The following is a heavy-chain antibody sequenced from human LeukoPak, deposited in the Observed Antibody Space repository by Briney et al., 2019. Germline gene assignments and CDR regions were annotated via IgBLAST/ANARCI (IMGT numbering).Heavy chain of an antibody. CDR1: GYSMSSGYY. D-gene: IGHD1-26*01. CDR2: IYHSGST. CDR3: ARSGGSYAQGVDY. Sequence: SETLSLTCTVSGYSMSSGYYWGWIRQPPGKGLEWIGSIYHSGSTYYNPSLKSRVTISVDTSKNQFSLKLSSVTAADTAVYYCARSGGSYAQGVDYWGQGTLVTVSS. V-gene: IGHV4-38-2*02. J-gene: IGHJ4*02.